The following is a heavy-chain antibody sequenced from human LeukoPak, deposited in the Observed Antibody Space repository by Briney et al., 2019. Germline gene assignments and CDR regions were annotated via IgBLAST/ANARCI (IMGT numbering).Heavy chain of an antibody. D-gene: IGHD2-15*01. CDR1: GFIFSGSV. Sequence: GRSLRLSCAASGFIFSGSVMHWVRQAPGKGLEWVAVLSYDGTNEYYGDSVKGRFTISRDNSKSTLYLHMNSLRHDDTAVYYCAKDSGGSVLEDWGHGSLVIVSS. CDR2: LSYDGTNE. CDR3: AKDSGGSVLED. V-gene: IGHV3-30*18. J-gene: IGHJ4*01.